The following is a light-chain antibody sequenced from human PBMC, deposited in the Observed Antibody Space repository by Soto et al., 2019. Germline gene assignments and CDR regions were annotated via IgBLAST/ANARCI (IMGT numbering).Light chain of an antibody. Sequence: EIVLTQSPATLSLSPGERATLYCRASQSVSSYLVWYQQKPGQAPRLLIYDASNRATGIPARFSGSGSGTDFTLTISSLEPEDFAVYYCQQRYKWPPVTFGGGTKVDIK. J-gene: IGKJ4*01. CDR3: QQRYKWPPVT. CDR2: DAS. V-gene: IGKV3-11*01. CDR1: QSVSSY.